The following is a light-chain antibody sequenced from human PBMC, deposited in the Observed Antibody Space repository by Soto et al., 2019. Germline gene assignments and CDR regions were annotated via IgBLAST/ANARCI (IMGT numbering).Light chain of an antibody. CDR2: DVS. CDR1: QSVSSNY. Sequence: EIGLTQSPGTLSLSPGERATLSCRSSQSVSSNYLAWYQQKPDLPPRLLIYDVSGRATGIPDRFSGSGSGTDFTLTISRLEPEDFAVYYCQQYCSSPTFGQGTKVEI. J-gene: IGKJ1*01. V-gene: IGKV3-20*01. CDR3: QQYCSSPT.